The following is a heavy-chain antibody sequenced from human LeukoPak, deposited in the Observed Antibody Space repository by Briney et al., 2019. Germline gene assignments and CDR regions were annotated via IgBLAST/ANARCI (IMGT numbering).Heavy chain of an antibody. D-gene: IGHD3-10*01. J-gene: IGHJ4*02. Sequence: GGSLRLSCAVSGITLSNYGMSWVRQAPGKGLEWVAGLSGSGGGTNYADSVQGRFTISRDNPKNTLYLQMHSLRAEDTAVYFCAKRGVVIRVFLVGFHKEAYYFDSWGQGALVTVSS. V-gene: IGHV3-23*01. CDR2: LSGSGGGT. CDR3: AKRGVVIRVFLVGFHKEAYYFDS. CDR1: GITLSNYG.